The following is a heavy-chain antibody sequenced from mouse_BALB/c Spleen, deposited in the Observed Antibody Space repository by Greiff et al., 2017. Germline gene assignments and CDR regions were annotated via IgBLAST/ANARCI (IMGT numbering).Heavy chain of an antibody. Sequence: EVHLVESGPGLVKPSQSLSLTCTVTGYSITSDYAWNWIRQFPGNKLEWMGYISYSGSTSYNPSLKSRISITRDTSKNQFFLQLNSVTTEDTATYYCASGLLLFAYWGQGTLVTGSA. J-gene: IGHJ3*01. CDR3: ASGLLLFAY. CDR1: GYSITSDYA. V-gene: IGHV3-2*02. D-gene: IGHD2-3*01. CDR2: ISYSGST.